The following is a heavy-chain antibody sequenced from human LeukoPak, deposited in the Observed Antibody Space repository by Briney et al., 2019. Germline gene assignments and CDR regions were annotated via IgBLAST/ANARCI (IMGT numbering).Heavy chain of an antibody. J-gene: IGHJ4*02. D-gene: IGHD3-10*01. CDR2: ISGGGRI. Sequence: GGSLRLSCAASGFTFSSYAMSWVRRGPGKGLEWVSSISGGGRIYFADSVKGRFTISRDNSKDTLYLQMNSLRAEDTAVYYCAKRGSGSQKTFDYWGRGTLVTVSS. V-gene: IGHV3-23*01. CDR3: AKRGSGSQKTFDY. CDR1: GFTFSSYA.